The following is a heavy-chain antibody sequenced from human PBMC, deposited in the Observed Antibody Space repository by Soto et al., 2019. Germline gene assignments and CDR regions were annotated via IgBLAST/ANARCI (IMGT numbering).Heavy chain of an antibody. CDR2: ISYDGSNK. V-gene: IGHV3-30*03. Sequence: GGSMRLSCAASGFTFSSYGMHWVRQAPGKGLEWVALISYDGSNKYYADSVKGRFTISRDNSKNTLYLQMNSLRAEDTAVYYCARVSHKRTPGRIVGATANYYYGMDVWGQGTTVTVSS. CDR1: GFTFSSYG. D-gene: IGHD1-26*01. CDR3: ARVSHKRTPGRIVGATANYYYGMDV. J-gene: IGHJ6*02.